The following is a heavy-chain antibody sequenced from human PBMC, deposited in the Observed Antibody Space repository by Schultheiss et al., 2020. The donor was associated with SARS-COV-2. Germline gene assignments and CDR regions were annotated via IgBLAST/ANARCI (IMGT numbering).Heavy chain of an antibody. CDR1: GGSISSYY. CDR2: IYHSGRT. CDR3: ARQGSLFDY. J-gene: IGHJ4*02. V-gene: IGHV4-59*04. D-gene: IGHD2-15*01. Sequence: SETLSLTCTVSGGSISSYYWSWIRQPPGKGLEWIGYIYHSGRTYYNPSLKSRVTISVDTSKNQFSLKLSSVAAADTAVYYCARQGSLFDYWGQGTLVTVSS.